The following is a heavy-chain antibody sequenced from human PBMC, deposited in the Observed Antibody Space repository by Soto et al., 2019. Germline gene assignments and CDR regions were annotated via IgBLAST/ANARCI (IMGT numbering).Heavy chain of an antibody. CDR2: IVPIVDTA. CDR3: VRVVAIPGHPDY. CDR1: GGTFSSYA. D-gene: IGHD2-15*01. V-gene: IGHV1-69*12. Sequence: QVQLVQSGAEVRQPSSSVKVSCKTSGGTFSSYAISWVRQPHGHGLEWMGGIVPIVDTATYAQKFQGRVNITADAATSTADMELSRLISDDTAVYYCVRVVAIPGHPDYWGQGTLVTVSS. J-gene: IGHJ4*02.